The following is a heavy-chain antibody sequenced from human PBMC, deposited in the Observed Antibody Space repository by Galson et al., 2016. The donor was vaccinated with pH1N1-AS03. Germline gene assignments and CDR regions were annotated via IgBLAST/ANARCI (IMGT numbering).Heavy chain of an antibody. Sequence: SLRPSCAASSFTVSTYDLHWVRQSAGGGLEWVSLIAAVGTTEYAGCVKGRFTIFRDNVKHSLYLQMNNLRAEDTALYYCAFWRYISNTHGLDVWGKGTTVTVSS. D-gene: IGHD5-18*01. CDR3: AFWRYISNTHGLDV. J-gene: IGHJ6*04. CDR1: SFTVSTYD. CDR2: IAAVGTT. V-gene: IGHV3-13*01.